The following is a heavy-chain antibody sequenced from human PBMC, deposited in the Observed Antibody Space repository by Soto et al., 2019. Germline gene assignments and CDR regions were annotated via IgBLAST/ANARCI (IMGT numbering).Heavy chain of an antibody. CDR2: IFPSGDT. CDR3: AYSTGWYRHDV. J-gene: IGHJ3*01. CDR1: GDSISNSRW. D-gene: IGHD6-19*01. V-gene: IGHV4-4*02. Sequence: QVQLQESGPGLVKPSGTLSLTCAVSGDSISNSRWWTWVRQHPGKGLEWIGDIFPSGDTTYNPSLKRRIFISVDKSQNPFSLKVSSVTASDEAVYYCAYSTGWYRHDVWGQGTLVTVSS.